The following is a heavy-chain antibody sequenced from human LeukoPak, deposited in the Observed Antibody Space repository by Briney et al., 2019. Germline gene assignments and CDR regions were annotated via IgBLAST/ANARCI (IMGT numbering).Heavy chain of an antibody. CDR2: INPNSGGT. CDR1: GYTFTGYY. J-gene: IGHJ4*02. D-gene: IGHD4-17*01. V-gene: IGHV1-2*02. Sequence: ASVKVSCKASGYTFTGYYMHSVRQAPGQGLEWMGWINPNSGGTNYAQKFQGRVTMTRDTSISTAYMELSRLRSDDTAVYYCARDPISGDYVCPDYWGQGTLVTVSS. CDR3: ARDPISGDYVCPDY.